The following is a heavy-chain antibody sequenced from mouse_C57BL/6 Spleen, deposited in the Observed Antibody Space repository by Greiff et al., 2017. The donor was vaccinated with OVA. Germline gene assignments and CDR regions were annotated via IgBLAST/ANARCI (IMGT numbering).Heavy chain of an antibody. J-gene: IGHJ3*01. V-gene: IGHV1-39*01. CDR3: ARRGIYYGYDGLFAY. CDR1: GYSFTDYN. Sequence: EVQLQQSGPELVKPGASVKISCKASGYSFTDYNMNWVKQSNGKSLEWIGVINPNYGTTSYNQKFKGKATLTVDQSSSTAYMQLNSLTSEDSADYYCARRGIYYGYDGLFAYWGQGTLVTVSA. D-gene: IGHD2-2*01. CDR2: INPNYGTT.